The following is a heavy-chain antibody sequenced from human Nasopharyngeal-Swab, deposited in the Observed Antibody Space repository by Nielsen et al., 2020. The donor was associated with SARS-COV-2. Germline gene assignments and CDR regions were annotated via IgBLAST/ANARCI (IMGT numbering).Heavy chain of an antibody. J-gene: IGHJ4*02. CDR2: IYSGGSST. D-gene: IGHD3-3*01. V-gene: IGHV3-23*03. Sequence: GESLKISCAASGFTFSSYAMSWVCQAPGKGLEWVSVIYSGGSSTYYADSVKGRFTISRDNSKNTLYLQMNSLRAEDTAVYYCAKGGEAGQRFLEWLYYFDYWGQGTLVTVSS. CDR1: GFTFSSYA. CDR3: AKGGEAGQRFLEWLYYFDY.